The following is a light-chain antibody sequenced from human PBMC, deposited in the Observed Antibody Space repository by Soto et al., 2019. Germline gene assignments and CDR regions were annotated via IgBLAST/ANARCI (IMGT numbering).Light chain of an antibody. V-gene: IGKV1-39*01. CDR3: QQSFTTWRT. Sequence: DIQMTQSPSSLSASVGDRVTITCRASQSIDTYLNWYQQKPGKAPNLLIYAASNLQSGIPSRFSGGGFGTYFSLIIGSLQQEEFATYYCQQSFTTWRTFGGGTKVEIK. CDR1: QSIDTY. CDR2: AAS. J-gene: IGKJ4*01.